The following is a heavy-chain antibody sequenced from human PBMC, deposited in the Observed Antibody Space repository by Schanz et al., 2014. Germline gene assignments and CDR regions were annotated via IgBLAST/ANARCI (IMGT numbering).Heavy chain of an antibody. Sequence: EVQLVESGGGLIQPGGSLRLSCAVSGFTVNTNYMSWVLQAPGKGLEWISSMYINSGSTQYADSVKGRFIISRDSSKNTLFLQINSLRAEDTAVYCCARDGGRDGYNLAFDVWGQGTLVTVSS. CDR1: GFTVNTNY. D-gene: IGHD5-12*01. J-gene: IGHJ3*01. V-gene: IGHV3-53*01. CDR3: ARDGGRDGYNLAFDV. CDR2: MYINSGST.